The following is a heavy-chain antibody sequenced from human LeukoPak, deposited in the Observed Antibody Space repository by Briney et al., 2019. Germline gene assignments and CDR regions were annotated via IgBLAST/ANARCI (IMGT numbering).Heavy chain of an antibody. V-gene: IGHV3-7*04. CDR3: ARAGIGRYSSPNY. CDR1: GFTFSSYW. D-gene: IGHD5-18*01. Sequence: GGSLRLSCAASGFTFSSYWMSWVRQAPGKGLEWVANIKQDGSEKYYVDSVKGRFTISRDNAKNSLYLQMNSLRAEDTAVYYCARAGIGRYSSPNYWGQGTLVTVSS. CDR2: IKQDGSEK. J-gene: IGHJ4*02.